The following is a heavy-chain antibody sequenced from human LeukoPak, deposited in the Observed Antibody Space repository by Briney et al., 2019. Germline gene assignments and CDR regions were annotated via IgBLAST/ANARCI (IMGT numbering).Heavy chain of an antibody. CDR1: GFTFSSYE. CDR2: ISSSGGTI. V-gene: IGHV3-48*03. Sequence: GALRLSCAASGFTFSSYEMNWVRQAPGKGLEWISYISSSGGTIYYADSVKGRFTISRDNAKNSLYLQMNSLRAEDTAVYYCARDVAPIDYWGQGTLVTVSS. J-gene: IGHJ4*02. CDR3: ARDVAPIDY.